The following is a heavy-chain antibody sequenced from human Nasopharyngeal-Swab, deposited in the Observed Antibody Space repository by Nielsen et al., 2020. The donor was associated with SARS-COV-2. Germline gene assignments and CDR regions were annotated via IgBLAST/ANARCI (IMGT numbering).Heavy chain of an antibody. CDR3: AREGFGVVIDY. CDR2: ISAYNGNT. D-gene: IGHD3-3*01. V-gene: IGHV1-18*04. J-gene: IGHJ4*02. Sequence: ASVKVSCKASGYTFTSYGISWVRQAPGQGLEWMGWISAYNGNTNYAQKLQGRVTITADEFTSTAYMELSSLRSEDTAVYYCAREGFGVVIDYWGQGTLVTVSS. CDR1: GYTFTSYG.